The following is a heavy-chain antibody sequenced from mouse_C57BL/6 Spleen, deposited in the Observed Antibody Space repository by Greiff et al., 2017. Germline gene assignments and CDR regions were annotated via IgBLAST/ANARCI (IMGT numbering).Heavy chain of an antibody. CDR3: TREECNYWYFDV. Sequence: EVKLMESGEGLVKPGGSLKLSCAASGFTFSSYAMSWVRQTPEKRLEWVAYISSGGDYIYYADPVKGRFTISRDNARNTLYLQMSSLKSEDTAMYYCTREECNYWYFDVWGTGTTVTVSS. CDR1: GFTFSSYA. V-gene: IGHV5-9-1*02. CDR2: ISSGGDYI. J-gene: IGHJ1*03.